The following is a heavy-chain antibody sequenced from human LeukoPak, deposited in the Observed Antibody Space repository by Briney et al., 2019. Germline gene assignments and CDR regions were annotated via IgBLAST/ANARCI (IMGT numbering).Heavy chain of an antibody. CDR1: GFTFSSYA. CDR2: ISGSGGST. V-gene: IGHV3-23*01. D-gene: IGHD3-22*01. Sequence: PGGSLRLSCAASGFTFSSYAMSWVRQAPGKGLEWVSAISGSGGSTYYAGSVKGRFTISRDNSKNTLYLQMNSLRAEDTAVYYCAKDPHYYDSSGHYNWGQGTLVTVSS. J-gene: IGHJ4*02. CDR3: AKDPHYYDSSGHYN.